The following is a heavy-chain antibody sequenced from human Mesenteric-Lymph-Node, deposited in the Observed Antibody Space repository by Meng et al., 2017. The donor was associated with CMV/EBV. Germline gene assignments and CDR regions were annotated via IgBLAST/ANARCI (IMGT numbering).Heavy chain of an antibody. V-gene: IGHV2-5*02. CDR2: IYWDDDK. CDR1: FSFTTSEVA. J-gene: IGHJ4*02. Sequence: FSFTTSEVAVGWIRQPPGKALEWLALIYWDDDKRYHPSLNSRLTITKDTSKNQVVLTVTNLDPVDTATYYCAHITCSSTHGPTFFDYWGPGTLVTVSS. CDR3: AHITCSSTHGPTFFDY. D-gene: IGHD2-2*01.